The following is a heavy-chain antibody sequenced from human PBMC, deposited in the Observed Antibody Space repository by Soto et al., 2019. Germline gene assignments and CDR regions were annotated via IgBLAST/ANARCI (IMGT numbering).Heavy chain of an antibody. Sequence: QVQLVQSGAEVKKPGSSVKVSCKASGGTFSSYAISWVRQAPGQGLEWMGGIIPIFGTANYAQKFQGRVTITADESTSKAYMELSSLRSEDTAVYYCAVNLYCSSTSCYAYYYYGMDVWGQGTTVTVSS. V-gene: IGHV1-69*01. CDR2: IIPIFGTA. CDR3: AVNLYCSSTSCYAYYYYGMDV. J-gene: IGHJ6*02. CDR1: GGTFSSYA. D-gene: IGHD2-2*01.